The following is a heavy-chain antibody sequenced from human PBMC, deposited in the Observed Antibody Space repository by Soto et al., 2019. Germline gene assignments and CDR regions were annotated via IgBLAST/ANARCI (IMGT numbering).Heavy chain of an antibody. CDR2: IYYSGST. V-gene: IGHV4-39*01. J-gene: IGHJ1*01. D-gene: IGHD3-3*01. CDR1: GGSISSSSYY. CDR3: ARYGGDYDFWSGYYTADVDFQQ. Sequence: SETLSLTCTVSGGSISSSSYYWGWIRQPPGKGLEWIGSIYYSGSTYYNPSLKSRVTISVDTSKNQFSLKLSSVTAADTAVYYCARYGGDYDFWSGYYTADVDFQQWGQGTMVTVS.